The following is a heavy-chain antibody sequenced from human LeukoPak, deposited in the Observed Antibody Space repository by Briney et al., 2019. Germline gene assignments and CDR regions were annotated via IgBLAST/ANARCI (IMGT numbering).Heavy chain of an antibody. D-gene: IGHD2-15*01. J-gene: IGHJ4*02. V-gene: IGHV3-33*01. CDR2: IWYDGSNK. CDR1: GFAFSRYG. CDR3: ARAGYCSGGSCYGVDY. Sequence: GGSLRLSCAASGFAFSRYGMHWVRQAPGKGLEWVAVIWYDGSNKYYADSVKGRFTISRDNSKNTLYLQMNSLRAEDTAVYYCARAGYCSGGSCYGVDYWGQGTLVTVSS.